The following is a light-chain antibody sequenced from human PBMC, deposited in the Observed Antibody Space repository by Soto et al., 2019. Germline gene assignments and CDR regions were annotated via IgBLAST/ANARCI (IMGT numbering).Light chain of an antibody. CDR1: QSVRRK. Sequence: EIVMTQSTATLSVSPGERVNLSCRASQSVRRKLAWYQQKPGQDPRLLIYGTTTRATDIPARFSGSGSGTEFTLTISSLQSEDFGIYYCQQYGHWPPYTFGQGTTLETK. V-gene: IGKV3-15*01. CDR2: GTT. CDR3: QQYGHWPPYT. J-gene: IGKJ2*01.